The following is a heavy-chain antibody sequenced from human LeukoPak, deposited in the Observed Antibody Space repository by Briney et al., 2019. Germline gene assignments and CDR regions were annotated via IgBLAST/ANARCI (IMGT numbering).Heavy chain of an antibody. CDR1: GGSISSGGYY. CDR3: ARDGGAEGFDY. V-gene: IGHV4-31*03. D-gene: IGHD3-16*01. CDR2: IYYSGST. Sequence: SETLSLTCTVSGGSISSGGYYWSWIRQHPGKGLEWIGYIYYSGSTYYNPSLKSRVTISVDTSKNQFSLKLCSVTAADTAVYYCARDGGAEGFDYWGQGTLVTVSS. J-gene: IGHJ4*02.